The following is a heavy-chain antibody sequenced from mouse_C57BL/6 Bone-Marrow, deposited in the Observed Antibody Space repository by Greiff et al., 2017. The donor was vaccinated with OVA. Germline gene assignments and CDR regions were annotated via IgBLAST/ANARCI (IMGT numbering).Heavy chain of an antibody. CDR1: GYTFTDYY. J-gene: IGHJ2*01. CDR2: INPNNGGT. V-gene: IGHV1-26*01. Sequence: EVQLQQSGPELVKPGASVKISCKASGYTFTDYYMNWVKQSHGKSLEWIGDINPNNGGTSYNQKFKGKATLTVDKSSSTAYMELRSLTSEDSAVYYCARTPYYYGSSWGGYYFDYWGQGTTLTVSS. CDR3: ARTPYYYGSSWGGYYFDY. D-gene: IGHD1-1*01.